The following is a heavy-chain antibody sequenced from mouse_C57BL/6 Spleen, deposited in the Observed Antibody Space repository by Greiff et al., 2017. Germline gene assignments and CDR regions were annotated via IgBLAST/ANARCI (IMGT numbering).Heavy chain of an antibody. CDR1: GYTFTSYD. CDR2: IYPRDGST. V-gene: IGHV1-85*01. D-gene: IGHD1-1*01. Sequence: VKLLESGPELVKPGASVKLSCKASGYTFTSYDINWVKQRPGQGLEWIGWIYPRDGSTKYNEKFKGKATLTVDTSSSTAYMELHSLTSEDSAVYFCARSDYYGSNPFDYWGQGTTLTVSS. CDR3: ARSDYYGSNPFDY. J-gene: IGHJ2*01.